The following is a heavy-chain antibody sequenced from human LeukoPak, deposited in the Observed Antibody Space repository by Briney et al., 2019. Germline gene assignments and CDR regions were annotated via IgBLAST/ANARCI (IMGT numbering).Heavy chain of an antibody. J-gene: IGHJ4*02. CDR2: INPSGGST. D-gene: IGHD6-13*01. Sequence: ASVKVSCKASGYTFTNYYMHWVRQAPGQGPEWMGIINPSGGSTSYAQKFQGRVTMTRDTSTSTVYMEVSSLRSDDTAVYYCARIRELGIATAGHYSDDWRRAPLVTVYS. V-gene: IGHV1-46*01. CDR3: ARIRELGIATAGHYSDD. CDR1: GYTFTNYY.